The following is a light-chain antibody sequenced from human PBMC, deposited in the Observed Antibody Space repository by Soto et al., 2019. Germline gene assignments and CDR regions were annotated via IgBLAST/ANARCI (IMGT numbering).Light chain of an antibody. V-gene: IGKV1-12*01. CDR2: ATS. J-gene: IGKJ5*01. CDR1: QDISSW. Sequence: IQLTQSPSTLSACVGDRVTITCRASQDISSWLAWYQQKPGKAPKLLIYATSSLQSGVPSRFSGSGSGTDFTLTISSLQPEDFATYYCQQANSFPITFGQGTRLEI. CDR3: QQANSFPIT.